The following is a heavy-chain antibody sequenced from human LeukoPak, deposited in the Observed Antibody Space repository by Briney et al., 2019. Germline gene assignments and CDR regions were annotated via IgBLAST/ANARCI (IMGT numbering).Heavy chain of an antibody. Sequence: ASVKVSCKASGYTFTSYGISWVRQAPGQGLEWMGWISAYNGNTNYAQKLQGRVTMTTDTFTSTAYMELRSLRSDDTAVYYCAREDVGVHPGAFDIWGQGTMVTVSS. V-gene: IGHV1-18*01. J-gene: IGHJ3*02. CDR1: GYTFTSYG. D-gene: IGHD1-26*01. CDR2: ISAYNGNT. CDR3: AREDVGVHPGAFDI.